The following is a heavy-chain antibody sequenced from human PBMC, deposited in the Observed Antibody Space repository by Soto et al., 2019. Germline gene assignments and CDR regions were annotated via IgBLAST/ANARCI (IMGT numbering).Heavy chain of an antibody. V-gene: IGHV1-8*01. CDR3: ARAYLLGSSSSSPNYFDY. Sequence: ASVKVSCKASGYTFTSYDINWVRQATGQGLEWMGWMNPNSGNTGYAQKFQGRVTMTRSTSISTAYMELSSLRSEDTAVYYCARAYLLGSSSSSPNYFDYWGQGTLVTVSS. CDR1: GYTFTSYD. D-gene: IGHD6-6*01. CDR2: MNPNSGNT. J-gene: IGHJ4*02.